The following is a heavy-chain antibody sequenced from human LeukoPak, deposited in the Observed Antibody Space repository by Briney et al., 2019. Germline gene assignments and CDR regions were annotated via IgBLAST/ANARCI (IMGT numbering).Heavy chain of an antibody. Sequence: SETLSLTCTVSGGSISSYYWSWIRQPPGKGLEWIGYIYYSGSTNYNPSLKSRVTISVDTSKNQFSLKLSSVTAADTAVYCCARVLWFGDDGAFDIWGQGTMVTVSS. CDR1: GGSISSYY. CDR2: IYYSGST. V-gene: IGHV4-59*01. CDR3: ARVLWFGDDGAFDI. D-gene: IGHD3-10*01. J-gene: IGHJ3*02.